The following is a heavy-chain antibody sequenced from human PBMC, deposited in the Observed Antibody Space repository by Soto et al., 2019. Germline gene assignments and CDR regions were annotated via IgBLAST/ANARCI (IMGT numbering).Heavy chain of an antibody. D-gene: IGHD6-13*01. V-gene: IGHV3-23*01. CDR1: GFTFSSYA. CDR2: ISGSGGST. J-gene: IGHJ6*02. CDR3: AKDGPQQQLVPGLYYYYGMDV. Sequence: HPGGSLRLSCAASGFTFSSYAMSWVRQAPGKGLEWVSAISGSGGSTYYADSVKGRFTISRDNSKNTLYLQMNSLRAEDTAVYYCAKDGPQQQLVPGLYYYYGMDVWGQGTTVTVSS.